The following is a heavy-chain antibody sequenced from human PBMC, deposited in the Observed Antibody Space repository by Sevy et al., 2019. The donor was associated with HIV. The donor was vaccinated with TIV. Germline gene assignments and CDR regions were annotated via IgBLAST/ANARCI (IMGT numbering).Heavy chain of an antibody. J-gene: IGHJ4*02. CDR2: IIPILGTV. Sequence: ASVKVSCKASGGTFSSYGISWVRQAPGQALEWMGGIIPILGTVNYAQKFQGRVTITADESPKTAYMELSSLRSEDTAVYYCARGGGNGWYYFDYWGQETLVTVSS. CDR3: ARGGGNGWYYFDY. D-gene: IGHD6-19*01. V-gene: IGHV1-69*13. CDR1: GGTFSSYG.